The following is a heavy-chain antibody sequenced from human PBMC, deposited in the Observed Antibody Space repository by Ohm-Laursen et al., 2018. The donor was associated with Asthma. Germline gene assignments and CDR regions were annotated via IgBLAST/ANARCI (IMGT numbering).Heavy chain of an antibody. D-gene: IGHD3-10*01. V-gene: IGHV3-30*09. CDR3: VREREHLAGENWFDP. J-gene: IGHJ5*02. CDR2: TSVDGTIK. CDR1: GFSFSNYD. Sequence: SLRLSCAASGFSFSNYDVHWVHQAPGKGLEWVAVTSVDGTIKIYTDSVKGRFAISRDNAKNTLYLQMNSLTVEDTGVYFCVREREHLAGENWFDPWGQGTLVTVSS.